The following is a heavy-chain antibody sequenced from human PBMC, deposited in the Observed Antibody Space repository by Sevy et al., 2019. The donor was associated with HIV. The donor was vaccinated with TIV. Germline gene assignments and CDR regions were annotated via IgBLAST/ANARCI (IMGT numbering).Heavy chain of an antibody. J-gene: IGHJ5*02. CDR2: IYFSGST. Sequence: SETLSLTCTVSGGSISSDDCYWSWIRQSAGKGLEWIGYIYFSGSTYYTASLRSRVSISIDTSKNQFFLKLTSVTAADTAVYYCVRGISGTTASEWFDPWGQGTLVTVSS. V-gene: IGHV4-30-4*01. CDR1: GGSISSDDCY. D-gene: IGHD1-7*01. CDR3: VRGISGTTASEWFDP.